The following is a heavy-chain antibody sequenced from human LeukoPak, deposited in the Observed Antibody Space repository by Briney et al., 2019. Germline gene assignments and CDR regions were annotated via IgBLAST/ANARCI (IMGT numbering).Heavy chain of an antibody. CDR3: VKDIFRGTYSGFDY. V-gene: IGHV3-9*01. CDR1: GFTFDDYA. CDR2: ISWNSRSI. J-gene: IGHJ4*02. Sequence: GGSLRLSCTASGFTFDDYAMHWVRQVPGKGLDWVSSISWNSRSIDYADSVKGRLIVSRDNAQNSVSLQMNSLRPEDTAFYYCVKDIFRGTYSGFDYWGQGTLVTVSS. D-gene: IGHD1-26*01.